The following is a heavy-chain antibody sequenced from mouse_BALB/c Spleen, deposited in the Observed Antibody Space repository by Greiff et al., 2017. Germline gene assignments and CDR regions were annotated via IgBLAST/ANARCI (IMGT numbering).Heavy chain of an antibody. CDR1: GFTFSSYA. CDR3: AKKGKGNYDSYAMDY. D-gene: IGHD2-1*01. J-gene: IGHJ4*01. V-gene: IGHV5-9-4*01. Sequence: EVQVVESGGGLVKPGGSLKLSCAASGFTFSSYAMYWVRQSPEKRLEWVAEISSGGSYTYYPDTVTGRFTISRDNAKNTLYLEMSSLRSEDTAMYYCAKKGKGNYDSYAMDYWGQGTSVTVSS. CDR2: ISSGGSYT.